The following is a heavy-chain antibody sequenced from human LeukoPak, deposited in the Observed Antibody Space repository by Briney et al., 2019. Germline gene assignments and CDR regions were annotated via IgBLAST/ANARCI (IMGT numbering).Heavy chain of an antibody. D-gene: IGHD6-19*01. CDR3: ARAARHYNNGWYAFDY. Sequence: PGGSLRLSCVASGFTFSNDWMHWVRQAPGKGLVWVSRINSDGGTTTYADSVKGRFTISRDNAKNTVYLQMNSLRVEDTAVYYCARAARHYNNGWYAFDYWGQGTLVTVSS. CDR1: GFTFSNDW. CDR2: INSDGGTT. V-gene: IGHV3-74*01. J-gene: IGHJ4*02.